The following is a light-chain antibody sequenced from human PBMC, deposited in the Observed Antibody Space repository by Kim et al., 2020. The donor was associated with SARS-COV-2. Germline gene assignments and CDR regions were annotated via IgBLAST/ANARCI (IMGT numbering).Light chain of an antibody. J-gene: IGKJ1*01. CDR1: QSVSSNY. Sequence: EIVLTQSPGTLSLSPGERATLSCRASQSVSSNYLAWYQQKPGQAPRVLIDGASDRATGIPDRFSDSGSGTDFTLTISRLEPEDFSVYYCQQYGSSPWTLGQGAKVEIK. CDR3: QQYGSSPWT. V-gene: IGKV3-20*01. CDR2: GAS.